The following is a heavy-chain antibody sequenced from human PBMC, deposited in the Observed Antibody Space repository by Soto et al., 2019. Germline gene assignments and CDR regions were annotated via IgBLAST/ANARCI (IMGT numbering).Heavy chain of an antibody. CDR2: INPDNGNT. V-gene: IGHV1-3*01. Sequence: ASVKVSCKASGYTFTRYTMNWVRQAPGQRLEWVGWINPDNGNTKSSQKFQDRVIITRDTSASTAYMDLSSLRSEDTAVYYCARGIATGQLDPWGQGTLVTVSS. D-gene: IGHD2-15*01. J-gene: IGHJ5*02. CDR3: ARGIATGQLDP. CDR1: GYTFTRYT.